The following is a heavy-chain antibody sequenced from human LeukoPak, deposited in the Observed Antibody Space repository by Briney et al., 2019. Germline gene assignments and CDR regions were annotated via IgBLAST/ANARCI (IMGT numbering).Heavy chain of an antibody. D-gene: IGHD7-27*01. J-gene: IGHJ4*02. Sequence: PGGSLRLSCAASGFTFSDYYMSWIRQAPGKGLEWVSYISSSGSTIYYADSVKGRFTISRDDSKNTLSLQMNSLRVEDTAVYYCAQDLAWGAFDHWGQGTLVTVSS. CDR3: AQDLAWGAFDH. V-gene: IGHV3-11*01. CDR2: ISSSGSTI. CDR1: GFTFSDYY.